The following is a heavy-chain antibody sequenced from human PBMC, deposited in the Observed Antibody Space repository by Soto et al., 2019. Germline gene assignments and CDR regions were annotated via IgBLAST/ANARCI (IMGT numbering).Heavy chain of an antibody. CDR3: ARSGWLYYYYGMDV. Sequence: QVQLVESGGGVVQPGRSLRLSCAASGFTFSYYALHWVRQPPGKGLEWVAVISYDGTKTFYADSVEGRFTISRDNAKNTLSLQMNSLRPEDTAVYYCARSGWLYYYYGMDVWGQGNTVTVSS. CDR1: GFTFSYYA. J-gene: IGHJ6*02. D-gene: IGHD6-19*01. V-gene: IGHV3-30*04. CDR2: ISYDGTKT.